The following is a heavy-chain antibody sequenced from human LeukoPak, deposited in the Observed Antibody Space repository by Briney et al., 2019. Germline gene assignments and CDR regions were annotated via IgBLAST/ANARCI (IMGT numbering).Heavy chain of an antibody. D-gene: IGHD2/OR15-2a*01. Sequence: GGSLRLTCAASGFSFSGYWMTWVRQAPGKGLEWVANIKEDGSEKYYADFVKGRFTISRDNAKNSLDLQMNSLRAEDTAVYYCARRGSTDYWGQGTLVTVSS. J-gene: IGHJ4*02. CDR3: ARRGSTDY. CDR1: GFSFSGYW. V-gene: IGHV3-7*03. CDR2: IKEDGSEK.